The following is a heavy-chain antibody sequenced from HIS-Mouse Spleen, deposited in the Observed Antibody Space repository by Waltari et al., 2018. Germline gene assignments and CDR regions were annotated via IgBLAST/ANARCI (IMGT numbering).Heavy chain of an antibody. CDR2: ISYDGSNK. J-gene: IGHJ5*02. D-gene: IGHD4-4*01. V-gene: IGHV3-30*04. Sequence: QVQLVESGGGVVQPGRSLRLSCAAYGFPFSSLAMPRVRQAPGKGLEWVAVISYDGSNKYYADSVKGRFTISRDNSKNTLYLQMNSLRAEDTAVYYCAREVLTTWNWFDPWGQGTLVTVSS. CDR1: GFPFSSLA. CDR3: AREVLTTWNWFDP.